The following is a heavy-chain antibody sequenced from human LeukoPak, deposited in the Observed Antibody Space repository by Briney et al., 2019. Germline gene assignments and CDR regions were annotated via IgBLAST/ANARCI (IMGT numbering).Heavy chain of an antibody. V-gene: IGHV3-53*01. CDR2: IYSGGST. Sequence: GSLRLSCAASGFTVSSNYMSWVRQAPGKGLEWVSVIYSGGSTYYADSVKGRFTISRDNSKNTLYLQMNSLRAEDTAVYYCARGGSGSSRPLHYWGQGTLVTVSS. J-gene: IGHJ4*02. CDR1: GFTVSSNY. CDR3: ARGGSGSSRPLHY. D-gene: IGHD6-13*01.